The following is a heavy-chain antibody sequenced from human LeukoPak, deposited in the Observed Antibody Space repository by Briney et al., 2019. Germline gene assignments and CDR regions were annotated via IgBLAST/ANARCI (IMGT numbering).Heavy chain of an antibody. CDR2: INADSGGT. Sequence: ASVKVSCKASGYTFTAYYMHWVRQAPGQGLEWMGWINADSGGTNYAQKFQGRVTMTRDTSISTAYMELSRLRSDDTAVYYCATSNYVDTALIAYYYYYMDVWGQGTTVTVSS. CDR3: ATSNYVDTALIAYYYYYMDV. V-gene: IGHV1-2*02. CDR1: GYTFTAYY. D-gene: IGHD5-18*01. J-gene: IGHJ6*02.